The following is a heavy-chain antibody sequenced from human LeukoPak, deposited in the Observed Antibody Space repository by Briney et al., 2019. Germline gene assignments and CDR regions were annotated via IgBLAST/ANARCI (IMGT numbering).Heavy chain of an antibody. D-gene: IGHD3-22*01. J-gene: IGHJ4*02. CDR1: GFTFSGYA. Sequence: GRTLSLSCAASGFTFSGYAMHWVRQAPGTGLEYVSAISDNGGSRNYANSVKGRFTISRANSKNSVYLKMGSLRPEDMAVYYCARGVGYFDSTGYFMYYFDYWGQGALVTVSS. CDR3: ARGVGYFDSTGYFMYYFDY. V-gene: IGHV3-64*01. CDR2: ISDNGGSR.